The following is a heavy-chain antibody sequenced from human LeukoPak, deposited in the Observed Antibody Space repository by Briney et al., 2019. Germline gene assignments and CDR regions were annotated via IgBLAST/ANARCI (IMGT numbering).Heavy chain of an antibody. V-gene: IGHV1-69*13. CDR1: GGTFSSYA. Sequence: SVKVSCKASGGTFSSYAISWVRQAPGQGLEWMGGIIPIFGTTNYAQKFQGRVTITADESTSTAYMELSSLRSEDTAVYYCARPSLYYYDSSGYSHAFDIWGQGTMVTVSS. D-gene: IGHD3-22*01. CDR3: ARPSLYYYDSSGYSHAFDI. CDR2: IIPIFGTT. J-gene: IGHJ3*02.